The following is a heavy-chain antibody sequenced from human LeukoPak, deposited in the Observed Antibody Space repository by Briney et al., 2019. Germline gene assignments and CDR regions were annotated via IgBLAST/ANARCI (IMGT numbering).Heavy chain of an antibody. CDR3: ARGNFRRDGYNFDY. V-gene: IGHV3-21*01. D-gene: IGHD5-24*01. J-gene: IGHJ4*02. Sequence: GGSLRLSCAASGFTFSNYIINWVRQAPGKGLEWVSSISSGSTYIYYADSVKGRFTISRDNAKNSLYLQMNSLRAEDTAVFYCARGNFRRDGYNFDYWGQGTLVTVSS. CDR1: GFTFSNYI. CDR2: ISSGSTYI.